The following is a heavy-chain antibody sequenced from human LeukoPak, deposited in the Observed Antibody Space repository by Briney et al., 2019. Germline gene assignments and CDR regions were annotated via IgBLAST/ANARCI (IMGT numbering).Heavy chain of an antibody. CDR2: IIPIFGTA. J-gene: IGHJ6*02. CDR1: GGTFISYA. Sequence: ASVKVSCKASGGTFISYAISWVRQAPGQGLEWMGGIIPIFGTANYAQKFQGRVTITADESTSTAYMELSSLRSEDTAVYYCARDRDIVVVPAAPNYYYGMDVWGQGTTVTVSS. D-gene: IGHD2-2*01. V-gene: IGHV1-69*13. CDR3: ARDRDIVVVPAAPNYYYGMDV.